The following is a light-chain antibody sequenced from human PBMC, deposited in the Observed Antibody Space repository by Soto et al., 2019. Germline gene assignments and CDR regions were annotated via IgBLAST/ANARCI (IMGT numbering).Light chain of an antibody. CDR3: QQYRSSPVT. CDR2: GAS. CDR1: QSVNTTH. Sequence: EIVLTQSPGILSLSPGERATLSCRASQSVNTTHLAWYQQRPGQAPRLLIYGASSRASGIPDRFSGSGSGTDFTLTISRLEPEDFAVYHCQQYRSSPVTFGRGTKVDIK. J-gene: IGKJ1*01. V-gene: IGKV3-20*01.